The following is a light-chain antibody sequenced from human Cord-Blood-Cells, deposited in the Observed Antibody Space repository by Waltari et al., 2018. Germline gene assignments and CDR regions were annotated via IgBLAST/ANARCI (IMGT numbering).Light chain of an antibody. CDR3: SSYTSSSTLV. CDR2: DVS. J-gene: IGLJ1*01. V-gene: IGLV2-14*03. Sequence: QSALTQPAFVSGSPGQSITTPRTGTSSDVGGYNYVSWYQQHPGKAPKLMIYDVSNRPSGVSNRFSGSKSGNTASLTISGLQAEDEADYYCSSYTSSSTLVFGTGTKVTVL. CDR1: SSDVGGYNY.